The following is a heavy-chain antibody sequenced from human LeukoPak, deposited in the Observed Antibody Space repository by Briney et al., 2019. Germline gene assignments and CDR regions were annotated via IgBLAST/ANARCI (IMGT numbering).Heavy chain of an antibody. D-gene: IGHD3-10*01. V-gene: IGHV1-18*01. CDR2: INAQKGNT. Sequence: GAAVKVSCKASGYTFINYAISWVRQAPGQGREWMGWINAQKGNTKYAQKLQGRVNMTTDTSTSTAYIEMRSLRSDDTAVYYCERSQTTGFGESIHYWGQGTLVTVSS. CDR1: GYTFINYA. J-gene: IGHJ4*02. CDR3: ERSQTTGFGESIHY.